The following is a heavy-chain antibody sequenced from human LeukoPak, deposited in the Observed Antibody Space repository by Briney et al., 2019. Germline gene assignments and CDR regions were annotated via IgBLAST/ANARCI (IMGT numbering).Heavy chain of an antibody. Sequence: SKTLSLTCAVYGGSFSGYYWSWIRQPPGKGLEWIGEINHSGSTNYNPSLKSRVTISVDTSKNQFSLKLSSVTAADTAVYYCARERITMVRGPKNWFDPWGQGTLVTVSS. CDR1: GGSFSGYY. J-gene: IGHJ5*02. CDR3: ARERITMVRGPKNWFDP. D-gene: IGHD3-10*01. V-gene: IGHV4-34*01. CDR2: INHSGST.